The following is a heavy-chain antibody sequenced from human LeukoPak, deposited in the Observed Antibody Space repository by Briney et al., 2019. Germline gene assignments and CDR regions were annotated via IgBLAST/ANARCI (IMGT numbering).Heavy chain of an antibody. J-gene: IGHJ4*02. CDR3: ARGRYYGSGSYPSSLDY. Sequence: ASVKVSCKASGYTFTGCYMHWVRQAPGQGLEWMGWINTNSGGTNYAQKFQGRVTMTRDTSISTAYMELSRLRSDDTAVYYCARGRYYGSGSYPSSLDYWGQGTLVTVSS. V-gene: IGHV1-2*02. CDR1: GYTFTGCY. CDR2: INTNSGGT. D-gene: IGHD3-10*01.